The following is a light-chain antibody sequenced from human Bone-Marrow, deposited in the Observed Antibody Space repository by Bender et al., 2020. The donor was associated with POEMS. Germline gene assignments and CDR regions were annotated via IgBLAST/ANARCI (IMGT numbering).Light chain of an antibody. CDR3: QVWDGSTDHPV. V-gene: IGLV6-57*03. CDR1: SGSIASNY. Sequence: NFMLTQPQSVSESPGKTVTISCTRSSGSIASNYVQWYQQRPGSAPTPVIYEDKQRPSGVPDRFSGSNSGNTATLTISRVEAGDEADYYCQVWDGSTDHPVFGGGTKLTVL. J-gene: IGLJ3*02. CDR2: EDK.